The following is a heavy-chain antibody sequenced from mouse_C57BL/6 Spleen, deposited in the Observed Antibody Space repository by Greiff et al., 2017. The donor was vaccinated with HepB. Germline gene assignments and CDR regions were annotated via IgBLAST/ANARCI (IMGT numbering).Heavy chain of an antibody. Sequence: QVQLKESGPGILQSSQTLSLTCSFSGFSLSTSGMGVSWIRQPSGKGLEWLAHIYWDDDKRYNPSLKSRLTISKDTSRNQVFLKITSVDTADTATYYCARRADYGSSSSLWYFDVWGTGTTVTVSS. D-gene: IGHD1-1*01. CDR2: IYWDDDK. J-gene: IGHJ1*03. CDR1: GFSLSTSGMG. V-gene: IGHV8-12*01. CDR3: ARRADYGSSSSLWYFDV.